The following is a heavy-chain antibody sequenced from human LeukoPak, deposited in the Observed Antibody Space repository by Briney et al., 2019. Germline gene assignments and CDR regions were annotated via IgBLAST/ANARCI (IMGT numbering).Heavy chain of an antibody. Sequence: ASVKVSCKASGGTFSSCAISWVRQAPGQGLEWMGGIIPIFGTANYAQKFQGRVTITADESTSTAYMELSSLRSEDTAVYYCARDAPEAVAGHYYYGMDVWGQGTTVTVSS. CDR2: IIPIFGTA. D-gene: IGHD6-19*01. CDR1: GGTFSSCA. V-gene: IGHV1-69*01. CDR3: ARDAPEAVAGHYYYGMDV. J-gene: IGHJ6*02.